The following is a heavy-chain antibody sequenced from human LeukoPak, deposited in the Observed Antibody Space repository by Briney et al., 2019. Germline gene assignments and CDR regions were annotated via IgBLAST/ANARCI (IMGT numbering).Heavy chain of an antibody. V-gene: IGHV1-18*01. CDR1: GYTFTSYG. Sequence: PWASVKVSCKASGYTFTSYGISWVRQAPGQGLEWMGWISAYNGNTNYAQKLQGRVTMTTDTSTSTAYMELRSLRSDDTAVYYCAREGVSSPPSMPMDVWGKGTTVTVSS. CDR3: AREGVSSPPSMPMDV. D-gene: IGHD6-13*01. J-gene: IGHJ6*04. CDR2: ISAYNGNT.